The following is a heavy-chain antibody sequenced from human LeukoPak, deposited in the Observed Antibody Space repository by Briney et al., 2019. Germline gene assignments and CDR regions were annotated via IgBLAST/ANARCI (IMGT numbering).Heavy chain of an antibody. V-gene: IGHV1-46*01. CDR2: INPSGGST. Sequence: ASVKVSCKASGYTLTSYGISWVRQAPGQGLEWMGIINPSGGSTSYAQKFQGRVTMTRDMSTSTVYMELSSLRSEDTAVYYCARGERFLEWLASPYWGQGTLVTVSS. CDR3: ARGERFLEWLASPY. J-gene: IGHJ4*02. D-gene: IGHD3-3*01. CDR1: GYTLTSYG.